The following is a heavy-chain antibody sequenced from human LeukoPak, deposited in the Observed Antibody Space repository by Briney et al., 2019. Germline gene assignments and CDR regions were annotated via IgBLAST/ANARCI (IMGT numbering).Heavy chain of an antibody. J-gene: IGHJ6*02. Sequence: SETLSLTCTVSGGSISSYYWSWIRQPPGKGLEWIGYIYYSGSTNYNASLKSRVTISVDTSKNQFSLKLSSVTAADTAVYYCARVGNTYYDSSGYEYYGMDVWGQGTTVTVSS. CDR2: IYYSGST. D-gene: IGHD3-22*01. CDR1: GGSISSYY. CDR3: ARVGNTYYDSSGYEYYGMDV. V-gene: IGHV4-59*01.